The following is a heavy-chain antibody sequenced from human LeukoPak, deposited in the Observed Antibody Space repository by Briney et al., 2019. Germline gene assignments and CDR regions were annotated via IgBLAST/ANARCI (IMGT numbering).Heavy chain of an antibody. CDR1: GYTLTELS. V-gene: IGHV1-24*01. CDR3: AASPYGDPPYYFDY. Sequence: ASVKVSCKVSGYTLTELSMHWVQQAPGKGLEWMGGFDPEDGETIYAQKFQGRVTMTEDTSTDTAYMELSSLRSEDTAVYYCAASPYGDPPYYFDYWGQGTLVTVSS. CDR2: FDPEDGET. J-gene: IGHJ4*02. D-gene: IGHD4-17*01.